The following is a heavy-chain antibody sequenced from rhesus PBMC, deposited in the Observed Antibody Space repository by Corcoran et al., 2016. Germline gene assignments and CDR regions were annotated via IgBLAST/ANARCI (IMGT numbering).Heavy chain of an antibody. V-gene: IGHV1-111*02. D-gene: IGHD6-31*01. J-gene: IGHJ4*01. CDR2: VDPEDGEA. Sequence: EVHLVQSGAELTKPSPSVKISCQASGYTFTDHYLHFVPPAPGTGLEWMGRVDPEDGEAIHAQKFQDRVNITADTSTDTAYMELSSLRSEDTAVYYCATALGAAAAFDYWGQGVLVTVSS. CDR3: ATALGAAAAFDY. CDR1: GYTFTDHY.